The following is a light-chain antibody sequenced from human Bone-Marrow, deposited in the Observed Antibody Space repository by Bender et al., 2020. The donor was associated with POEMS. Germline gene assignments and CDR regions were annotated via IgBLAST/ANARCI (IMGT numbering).Light chain of an antibody. Sequence: SYELTQPPSVSVSPGQTARITCSADALSKQYVYWYQQKPGQAPVLMIYKDRERPSGIPERFSGSSSGTIVTLTISGVQPEDEADYYCQSSDSSGTYVFGTGTKVTVL. CDR2: KDR. CDR3: QSSDSSGTYV. J-gene: IGLJ1*01. V-gene: IGLV3-25*03. CDR1: ALSKQY.